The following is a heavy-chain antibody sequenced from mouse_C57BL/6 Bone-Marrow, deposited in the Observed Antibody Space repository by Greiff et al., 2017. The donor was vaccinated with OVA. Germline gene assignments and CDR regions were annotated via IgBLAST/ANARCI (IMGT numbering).Heavy chain of an antibody. V-gene: IGHV1-42*01. J-gene: IGHJ3*01. D-gene: IGHD2-4*01. CDR3: AREGDYGWFAY. Sequence: VQLQQSGPELVKPGASVKISCKASGYSFTGYYMNWVKQSPEKSLEWIGEINPITGGTTYNQKFKAKATLTVDKSSSTAYMQLKSLTSEDSAVYYCAREGDYGWFAYWGQGTLVTVSA. CDR1: GYSFTGYY. CDR2: INPITGGT.